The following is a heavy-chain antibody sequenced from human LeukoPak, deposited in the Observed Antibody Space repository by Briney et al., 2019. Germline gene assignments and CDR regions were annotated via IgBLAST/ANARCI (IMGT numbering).Heavy chain of an antibody. CDR3: ARGPQFCSGGSCFGYYFDY. D-gene: IGHD2-15*01. Sequence: GGSLRLSCAASGFTFSRYSMNWVRQPPGKGLEWVSSISASGSHIYYADSVKGRFSISRDSARNSVYAQMSSLRAEDTAVYYCARGPQFCSGGSCFGYYFDYWGQGALVTVSS. V-gene: IGHV3-21*01. J-gene: IGHJ4*02. CDR1: GFTFSRYS. CDR2: ISASGSHI.